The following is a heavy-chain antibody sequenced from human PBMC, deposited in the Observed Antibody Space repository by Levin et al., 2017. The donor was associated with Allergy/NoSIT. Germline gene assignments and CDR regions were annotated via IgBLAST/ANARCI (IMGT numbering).Heavy chain of an antibody. CDR1: GDSISSNNYD. CDR3: ARLPNLTGYGSSGSALPDY. D-gene: IGHD6-13*01. Sequence: SETLSLTCTVPGDSISSNNYDWYWIRQPPGRGLEWLGSTYFTGSTYYNPSLKSRVTISIASSKNQFSLKMTSVTAADTAVYYCARLPNLTGYGSSGSALPDYWGQGILVTVSS. CDR2: TYFTGST. V-gene: IGHV4-39*01. J-gene: IGHJ4*02.